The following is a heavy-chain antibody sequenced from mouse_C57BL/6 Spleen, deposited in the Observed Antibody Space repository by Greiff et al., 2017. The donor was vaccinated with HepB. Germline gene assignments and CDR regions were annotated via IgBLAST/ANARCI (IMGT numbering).Heavy chain of an antibody. Sequence: QVQLQQPGTELVKPGASVKLSCKASGYTFTSYWMHWVKQRPGQGLEWIGNINPSNGGTTYNEKFKSKATLTVDKSSRTASMQLSSLTAEDSAVYFCARYDDDVGGCAYWGQGTLVTVSA. CDR3: ARYDDDVGGCAY. J-gene: IGHJ3*01. CDR2: INPSNGGT. V-gene: IGHV1-53*01. D-gene: IGHD2-4*01. CDR1: GYTFTSYW.